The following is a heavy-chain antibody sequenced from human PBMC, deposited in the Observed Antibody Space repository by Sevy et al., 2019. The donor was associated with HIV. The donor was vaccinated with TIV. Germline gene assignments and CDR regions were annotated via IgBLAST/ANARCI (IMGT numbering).Heavy chain of an antibody. CDR1: GFTFSGSA. J-gene: IGHJ4*02. Sequence: GGSLRLSCAASGFTFSGSAMHWVRQASGKGLEWVGRIRSKANSYATAYAASVKGRFTISRDDSKKTAYLQMNSLKTEDTAVYYCSIGGFVAARSGPDYWGQGTLVTVSS. CDR3: SIGGFVAARSGPDY. V-gene: IGHV3-73*01. D-gene: IGHD3-3*01. CDR2: IRSKANSYAT.